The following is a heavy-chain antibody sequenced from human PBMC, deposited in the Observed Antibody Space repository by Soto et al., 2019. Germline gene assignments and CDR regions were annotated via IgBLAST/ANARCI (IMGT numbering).Heavy chain of an antibody. V-gene: IGHV1-18*04. D-gene: IGHD6-19*01. J-gene: IGHJ4*02. CDR1: GYTFTSYG. CDR2: ISAYNGKT. CDR3: ARYVTRLAQYDY. Sequence: GASVKVSCKASGYTFTSYGISWERQAPGQELERLGWISAYNGKTNYAKKLQGRVTMTKDTSTSTAYMELRSLSSDDTAVYYCARYVTRLAQYDYWGQGTLVTVSS.